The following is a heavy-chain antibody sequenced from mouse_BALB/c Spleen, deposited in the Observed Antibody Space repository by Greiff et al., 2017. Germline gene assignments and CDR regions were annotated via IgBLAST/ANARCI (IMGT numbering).Heavy chain of an antibody. J-gene: IGHJ3*01. Sequence: VQLQQSGAELARPGASVKLSCKASGYTFTSYWMQWVKQRPGQRLEWIGAIYPGDGDTRYTQKFKGKATLTADKSSSTAYMQLSSLASEDSAVYYCATYWFAYWGQGTLVTVSA. V-gene: IGHV1-87*01. CDR1: GYTFTSYW. CDR3: ATYWFAY. CDR2: IYPGDGDT.